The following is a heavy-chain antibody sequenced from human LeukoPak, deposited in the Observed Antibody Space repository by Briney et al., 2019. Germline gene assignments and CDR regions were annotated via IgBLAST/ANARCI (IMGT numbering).Heavy chain of an antibody. Sequence: SETLSLTCTVSGYSISSGYYWGWIRQPPGKGLEWIGYIYYSGTTSYNPSLKSRVTISIDTSKNQFPLKLHSMTAADAAVYYCARGQFYHDSTGYSDWGQGTLVTVSS. CDR2: IYYSGTT. CDR1: GYSISSGYY. J-gene: IGHJ4*02. D-gene: IGHD3-22*01. CDR3: ARGQFYHDSTGYSD. V-gene: IGHV4-61*01.